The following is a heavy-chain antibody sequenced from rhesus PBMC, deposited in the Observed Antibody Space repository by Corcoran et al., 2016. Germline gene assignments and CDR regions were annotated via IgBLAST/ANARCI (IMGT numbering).Heavy chain of an antibody. V-gene: IGHV4-165*01. Sequence: QVQLQESGPGLVKPSETLSLTCAVSGGSFSGYYWGWIRQPPGEGLERIGYCSGRSGSTAYTPSRKSRFTISTDTSKTQFPLKLSSVTAADTAVYYCARIRSVYYFDYWGQGVLVTVSS. J-gene: IGHJ4*01. CDR2: CSGRSGST. D-gene: IGHD3-9*01. CDR3: ARIRSVYYFDY. CDR1: GGSFSGYY.